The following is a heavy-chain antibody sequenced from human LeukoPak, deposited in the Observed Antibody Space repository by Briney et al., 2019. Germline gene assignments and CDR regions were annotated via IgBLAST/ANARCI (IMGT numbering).Heavy chain of an antibody. CDR1: GYTFRDYY. Sequence: GASVKVSCKASGYTFRDYYMHWVRQAPGQGLEWMGWIDPKSGGPNYAQKFQGRVTLTSDTSISTSYMELSRLTSDDTAVYYCARGGFHHGFDFWGQGTVVTVSS. V-gene: IGHV1-2*02. CDR3: ARGGFHHGFDF. CDR2: IDPKSGGP. J-gene: IGHJ3*01.